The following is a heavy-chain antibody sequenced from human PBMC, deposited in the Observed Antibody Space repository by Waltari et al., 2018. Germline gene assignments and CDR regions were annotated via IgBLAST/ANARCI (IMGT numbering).Heavy chain of an antibody. J-gene: IGHJ4*02. Sequence: QVQLVQSGAEVKKPGSSVKVSCKASGGTFSSYATSRARQAPGQGLEWMGGIIPIFGTANYAQKFQGRVTITADESTSTAYMELSSLRSEDTAVYYCARNIITIFGVVILGYFDYWGQGTLVTVSS. CDR3: ARNIITIFGVVILGYFDY. V-gene: IGHV1-69*12. D-gene: IGHD3-3*01. CDR2: IIPIFGTA. CDR1: GGTFSSYA.